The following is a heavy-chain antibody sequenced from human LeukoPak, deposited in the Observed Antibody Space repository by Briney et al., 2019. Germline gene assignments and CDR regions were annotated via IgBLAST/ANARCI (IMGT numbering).Heavy chain of an antibody. CDR2: TITIFGTA. V-gene: IGHV1-69*13. Sequence: APVKASCKASGGTFTSYAISWVGQAPGQGLEGRGGTITIFGTAKYAQKFQGRVTITADESTSTAYMELSSLRSEDTAVYYCAREGGDYYDSSGYYRGLLDYWGQGTLVTVSS. D-gene: IGHD3-22*01. J-gene: IGHJ4*02. CDR1: GGTFTSYA. CDR3: AREGGDYYDSSGYYRGLLDY.